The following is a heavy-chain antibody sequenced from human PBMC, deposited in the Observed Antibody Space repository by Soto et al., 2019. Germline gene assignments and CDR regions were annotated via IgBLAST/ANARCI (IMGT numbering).Heavy chain of an antibody. CDR1: GFTFSGFP. J-gene: IGHJ6*02. CDR2: ISYDGNNK. Sequence: GGSLRLSCAASGFTFSGFPMHWVRQAPGKGLEWVAVISYDGNNKYYADSVRGRSTISRDNSKNTLYLEMNGLRPDDTSVYYCARGMGGRVYYYYFGMDVWGPGTTVTVSS. V-gene: IGHV3-30-3*01. D-gene: IGHD2-15*01. CDR3: ARGMGGRVYYYYFGMDV.